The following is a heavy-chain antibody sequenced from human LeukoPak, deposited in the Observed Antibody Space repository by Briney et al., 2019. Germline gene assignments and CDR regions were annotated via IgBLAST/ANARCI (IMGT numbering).Heavy chain of an antibody. CDR1: GGSISSYY. CDR2: IYYSGST. V-gene: IGHV4-59*01. CDR3: ARTYGSSGLGYFDL. J-gene: IGHJ2*01. Sequence: SETLSLTCTGSGGSISSYYWSWIRQPPGKGLEWIGYIYYSGSTNYSPSLKSRLTISVDTSKNQFSLKLSSVTAVDTAVYYCARTYGSSGLGYFDLWGRGTLVTVSS. D-gene: IGHD6-13*01.